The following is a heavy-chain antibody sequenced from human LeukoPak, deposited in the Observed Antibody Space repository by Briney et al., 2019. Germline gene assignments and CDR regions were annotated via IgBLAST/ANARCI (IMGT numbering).Heavy chain of an antibody. J-gene: IGHJ4*02. CDR1: GFTFSSYA. CDR2: ISASGGST. Sequence: PRGSLRLSCAASGFTFSSYAMTWVRQAPRKGLEWVSGISASGGSTYYADSVKGRFTISRDNSKNTLYLQMNSLRAEDTAAYFCAKCARYSGYDSDFDYWGQGTLVTVSS. D-gene: IGHD5-12*01. V-gene: IGHV3-23*01. CDR3: AKCARYSGYDSDFDY.